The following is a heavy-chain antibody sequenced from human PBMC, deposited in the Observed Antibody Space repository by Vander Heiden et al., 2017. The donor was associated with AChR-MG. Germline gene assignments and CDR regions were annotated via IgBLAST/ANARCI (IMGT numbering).Heavy chain of an antibody. CDR2: ISWNSGSI. CDR3: AKDINLVGMVAATGSGWFDP. V-gene: IGHV3-9*01. CDR1: GFTFADYA. Sequence: EVQLVESGGGLVQPGRSLRLSCAASGFTFADYAMHWVRQAPGKGLEWVSGISWNSGSIGYADSVKGRFTISRDNAKNSLYLQMNSLRAEDTALYYCAKDINLVGMVAATGSGWFDPWGQGTLVTVSS. J-gene: IGHJ5*02. D-gene: IGHD2-15*01.